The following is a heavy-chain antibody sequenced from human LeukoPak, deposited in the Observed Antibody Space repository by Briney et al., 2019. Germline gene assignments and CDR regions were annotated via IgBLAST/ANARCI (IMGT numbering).Heavy chain of an antibody. CDR1: GGTFSSYA. CDR3: ARAMVRGVISAFDI. V-gene: IGHV1-69*05. Sequence: SSVKVSCKASGGTFSSYAISWVRQAPGQGLEWMGGIIPIFGTANYAQKFQGRVTITTDESTSTAYMELSSLRSEDTAVYYCARAMVRGVISAFDIWGQGTMVTVSS. J-gene: IGHJ3*02. CDR2: IIPIFGTA. D-gene: IGHD3-10*01.